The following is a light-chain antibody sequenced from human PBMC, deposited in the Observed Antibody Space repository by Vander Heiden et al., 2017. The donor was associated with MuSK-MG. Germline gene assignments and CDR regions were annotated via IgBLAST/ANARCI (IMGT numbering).Light chain of an antibody. CDR2: AAS. CDR1: QSISSY. CDR3: QQSDSTPVT. Sequence: EIQMTQSPSSLSASVGDRVTITCRASQSISSYLNWYQQKPGKAPKLLIYAASSLQSGVPSRFSGSGSGTDFTLTISRLQPEDFATYYCQQSDSTPVTFGHGTKVDIK. V-gene: IGKV1-39*01. J-gene: IGKJ3*01.